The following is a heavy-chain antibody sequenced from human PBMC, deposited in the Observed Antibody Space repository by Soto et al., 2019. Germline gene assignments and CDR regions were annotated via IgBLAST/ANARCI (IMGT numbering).Heavy chain of an antibody. Sequence: LRLSCAASGFTFSSYWMHWVRQAPGEGLVWVSYIKPDGSRTKDADSVKGRFTISRDNARNTLYLRMNSLRAEDTAVYYCARDNNWSYDSWGRGSLVTVSS. CDR2: IKPDGSRT. V-gene: IGHV3-74*03. CDR3: ARDNNWSYDS. D-gene: IGHD1-1*01. CDR1: GFTFSSYW. J-gene: IGHJ4*02.